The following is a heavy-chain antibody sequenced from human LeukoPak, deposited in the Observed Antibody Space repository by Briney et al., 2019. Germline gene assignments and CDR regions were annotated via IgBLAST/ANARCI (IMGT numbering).Heavy chain of an antibody. V-gene: IGHV4-59*01. CDR3: ARYHRPYYDILTGYNNWFDP. J-gene: IGHJ5*02. CDR1: GGSISSYY. D-gene: IGHD3-9*01. CDR2: IYYTGRA. Sequence: SETLSLTCTVSGGSISSYYWSWIRQPPGKGLEWIGYIYYTGRADYNPSLKSRVTISVDTSKNLFSLKVTSVTAADTAVYYCARYHRPYYDILTGYNNWFDPWGQGTLVTVSS.